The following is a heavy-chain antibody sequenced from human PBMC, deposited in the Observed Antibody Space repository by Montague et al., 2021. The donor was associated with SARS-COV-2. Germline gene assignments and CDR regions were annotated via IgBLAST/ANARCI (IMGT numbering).Heavy chain of an antibody. CDR2: ISYDGSNK. V-gene: IGHV3-30*04. D-gene: IGHD3-9*01. CDR1: GFTFSSYA. J-gene: IGHJ4*02. Sequence: SLRLSCAASGFTFSSYAMHWARQAPGKGLEWVAVISYDGSNKYYADSVKGRFTISRDNSKNTLYLQMNSLRAEDTAVYYCARAAGNYDILTGYYDYWGQGTLVTVSS. CDR3: ARAAGNYDILTGYYDY.